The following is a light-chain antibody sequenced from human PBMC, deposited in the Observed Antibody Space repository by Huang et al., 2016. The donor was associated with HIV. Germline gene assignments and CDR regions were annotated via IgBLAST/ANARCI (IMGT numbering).Light chain of an antibody. CDR2: DAS. Sequence: EIVLTQSPATLSVSPGEGATLSCRANQSIATNLAWYHQRPGQAPMILIYDASTRASGLPGMFSGSGSGTEFTLTVSGLHSEDFAIYYCQQYHNWPYSFGQETKLEIK. CDR3: QQYHNWPYS. V-gene: IGKV3-15*01. J-gene: IGKJ2*03. CDR1: QSIATN.